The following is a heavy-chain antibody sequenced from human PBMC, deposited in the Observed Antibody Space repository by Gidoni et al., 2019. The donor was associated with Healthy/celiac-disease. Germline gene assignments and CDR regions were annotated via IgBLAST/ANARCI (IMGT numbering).Heavy chain of an antibody. CDR2: IYYSGST. CDR3: ARAVGAYYYYYYYMDV. Sequence: QLQLQESGPGLVKPSETLSLTCTVSGGSISSSSYYWGWIRQPPGKGREWIGSIYYSGSTYYNPSLKSRVTISVDTSKNQFSLRLSSVTAADTAVYYCARAVGAYYYYYYYMDVWAKGPRSPSP. V-gene: IGHV4-39*01. CDR1: GGSISSSSYY. J-gene: IGHJ6*03. D-gene: IGHD1-26*01.